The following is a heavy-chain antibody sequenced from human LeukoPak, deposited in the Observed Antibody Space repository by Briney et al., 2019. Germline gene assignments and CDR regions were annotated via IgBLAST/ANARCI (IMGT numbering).Heavy chain of an antibody. CDR1: GGTISSSNDY. CDR2: ISYSGLT. D-gene: IGHD3-3*01. J-gene: IGHJ4*02. CDR3: ARGSYDFWSGYRWYFDY. V-gene: IGHV4-39*01. Sequence: SETLSLTCSVFGGTISSSNDYWAWIRQPPGKGLECIGGISYSGLTYYNPSLKSRVTISVDTSKNQFSLKLSSVTAADTAVYYCARGSYDFWSGYRWYFDYWGQGTLVTVSS.